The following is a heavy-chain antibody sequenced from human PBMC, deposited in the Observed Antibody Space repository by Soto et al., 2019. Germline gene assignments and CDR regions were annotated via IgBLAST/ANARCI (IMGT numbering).Heavy chain of an antibody. CDR1: GGSISSGDYY. J-gene: IGHJ4*02. V-gene: IGHV4-30-4*01. D-gene: IGHD2-15*01. Sequence: QVQLQESGPGLVKPSQTLSLTCTVSGGSISSGDYYWSWIRQPPGKGLEWIGYIYYSGSTYYNPSLKSRFTISVDTSMNQFSLKLSAVTAADTAVYYCARARGARYFDYWGQGTLVTVSS. CDR2: IYYSGST. CDR3: ARARGARYFDY.